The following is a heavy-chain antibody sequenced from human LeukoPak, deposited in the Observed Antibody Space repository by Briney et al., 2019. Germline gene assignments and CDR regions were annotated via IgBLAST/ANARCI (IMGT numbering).Heavy chain of an antibody. V-gene: IGHV3-74*01. J-gene: IGHJ4*02. CDR1: GFTFSSDW. Sequence: GGSLRLSCAASGFTFSSDWMHWVRQTPGKGLVWVSRISSDGTITNYADSVKGRFTISRDNAKNTLYVQMSSLRAEDTAVYYCARGAPYFDNWGQGILVTVSS. CDR3: ARGAPYFDN. CDR2: ISSDGTIT.